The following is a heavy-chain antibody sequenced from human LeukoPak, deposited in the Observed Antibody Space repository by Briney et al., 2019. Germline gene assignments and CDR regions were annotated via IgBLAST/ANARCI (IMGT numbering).Heavy chain of an antibody. D-gene: IGHD2-15*01. CDR2: ISSSSSTI. J-gene: IGHJ3*02. CDR3: ASNIVVVVAATPVRAFDI. V-gene: IGHV3-48*02. CDR1: GFTFSSYS. Sequence: PGRSLRLSCAASGFTFSSYSMNWVRQAPGKGLEWVSYISSSSSTIYYADSVKGRFTISRDNAKNSLYLQMNSLRDEDTAVYYCASNIVVVVAATPVRAFDIWGQGTMVTVSS.